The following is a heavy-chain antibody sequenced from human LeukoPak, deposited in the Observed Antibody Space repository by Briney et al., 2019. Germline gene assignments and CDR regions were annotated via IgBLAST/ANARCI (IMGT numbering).Heavy chain of an antibody. D-gene: IGHD3-3*01. Sequence: PGGSLRLSCAAPRFTFRSYGMHWVRQTPGKGLERVAFIRYDGSNKYYADSVKGRFTISRDNSKNTLYLQMNSLRAEDTAVYFCAKGSNVLRFLEWLFDYWGQGTLVTASS. V-gene: IGHV3-30*02. J-gene: IGHJ4*02. CDR1: RFTFRSYG. CDR3: AKGSNVLRFLEWLFDY. CDR2: IRYDGSNK.